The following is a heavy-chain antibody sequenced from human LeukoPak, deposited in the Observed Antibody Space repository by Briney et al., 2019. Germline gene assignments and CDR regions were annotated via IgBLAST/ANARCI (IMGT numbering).Heavy chain of an antibody. CDR2: IIGSGGTT. V-gene: IGHV3-23*01. CDR3: AKEFDSGGYGANFDS. J-gene: IGHJ4*02. Sequence: GGSLRLSCAASGFTFSSYLMTWVRQAPGKGLEWVSAIIGSGGTTYYADSVKGRFTISRDNSRNTMYLQMNSLRAEDTAVYYCAKEFDSGGYGANFDSWGQGTLVTVSS. CDR1: GFTFSSYL. D-gene: IGHD3-10*01.